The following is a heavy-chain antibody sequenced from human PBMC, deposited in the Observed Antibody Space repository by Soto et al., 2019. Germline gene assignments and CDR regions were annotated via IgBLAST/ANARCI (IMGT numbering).Heavy chain of an antibody. V-gene: IGHV1-69*06. CDR2: IIPIFGTA. Sequence: QVQLVQSGAEVKKPGSSVKVSCKASGGTFSSYAISWVRQAPGQGLEWMGGIIPIFGTANYAQKFQGRVTITADKSTSTAYMELSSLRSEDTAVYYCARSVKSHCSSTSCYNYYYGMDVWGQGTTVTVSS. CDR3: ARSVKSHCSSTSCYNYYYGMDV. J-gene: IGHJ6*02. CDR1: GGTFSSYA. D-gene: IGHD2-2*02.